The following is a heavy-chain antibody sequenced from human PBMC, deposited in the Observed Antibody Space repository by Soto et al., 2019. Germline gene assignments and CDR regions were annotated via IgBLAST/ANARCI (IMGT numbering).Heavy chain of an antibody. CDR2: INHSGST. CDR3: ARDRGYYYYYGMDV. D-gene: IGHD3-10*01. V-gene: IGHV4-34*01. J-gene: IGHJ6*02. Sequence: PSETLSLTCAVYGGSFSGYYWSWIRQPPGKGLEWIGEINHSGSTNYNPSLKSRVTISVDTSKNQFSLKLSSVTAADTAVYYCARDRGYYYYYGMDVWGQGTTVTV. CDR1: GGSFSGYY.